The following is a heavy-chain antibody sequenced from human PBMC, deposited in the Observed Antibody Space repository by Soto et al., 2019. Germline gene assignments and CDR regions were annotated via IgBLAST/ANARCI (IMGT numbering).Heavy chain of an antibody. J-gene: IGHJ4*02. D-gene: IGHD3-22*01. Sequence: GASVKVSCKASGGTFSSYAISWVRQAPGQGLEWMGGIIPIFGTANYAQKFQGRVTITADESTSTAYMELSSLRSEDTAVYYCARGMSSSGYYSGLVIFDYWGQGTLVTVSS. CDR1: GGTFSSYA. V-gene: IGHV1-69*13. CDR3: ARGMSSSGYYSGLVIFDY. CDR2: IIPIFGTA.